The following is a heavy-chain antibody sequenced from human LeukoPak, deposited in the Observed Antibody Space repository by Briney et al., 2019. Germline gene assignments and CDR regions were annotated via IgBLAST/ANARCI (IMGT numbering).Heavy chain of an antibody. D-gene: IGHD3-22*01. Sequence: GASVKVSCKASGYTFSRYGMNWVRQAPGQGLEWMGWINTNTGNPTYAQGFTGQFVFSLDTSVSTAYMQITSLKAEDTAVYYCARLYSSDWSGLDYWGQGTLVTVSS. CDR3: ARLYSSDWSGLDY. J-gene: IGHJ4*02. V-gene: IGHV7-4-1*02. CDR2: INTNTGNP. CDR1: GYTFSRYG.